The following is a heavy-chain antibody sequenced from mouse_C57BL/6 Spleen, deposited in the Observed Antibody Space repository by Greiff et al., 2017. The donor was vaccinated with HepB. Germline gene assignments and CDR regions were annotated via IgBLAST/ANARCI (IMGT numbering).Heavy chain of an antibody. V-gene: IGHV1-9*01. D-gene: IGHD2-4*01. CDR2: ILPGSGST. CDR1: GYTFTGYW. J-gene: IGHJ3*01. CDR3: ARRGDDYEIAY. Sequence: QVQLKESGAELMKPGASVKLSCKATGYTFTGYWIEWVKQRPGHGLEWIGEILPGSGSTNYNEKFKGKATFTADTSSNTAYMQLSSLTTEDSAIDYCARRGDDYEIAYWGQGTLVTVSA.